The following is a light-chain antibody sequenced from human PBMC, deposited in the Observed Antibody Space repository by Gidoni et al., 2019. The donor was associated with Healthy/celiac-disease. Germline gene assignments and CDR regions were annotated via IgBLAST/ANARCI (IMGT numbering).Light chain of an antibody. CDR1: QSVSSY. CDR3: QQRSNWPPT. CDR2: DAS. Sequence: IVLTQSPATLSLSPGERATLSCRASQSVSSYLAWYQQKPGQAPRLLIYDASNRATGIPARFSGSGSGTDFTLTISSLEPEDFAVYYCQQRSNWPPTCGQXTRLEIK. J-gene: IGKJ5*01. V-gene: IGKV3-11*01.